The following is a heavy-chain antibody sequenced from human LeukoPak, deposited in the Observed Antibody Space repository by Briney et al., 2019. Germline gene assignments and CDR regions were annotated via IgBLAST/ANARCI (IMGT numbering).Heavy chain of an antibody. V-gene: IGHV3-23*01. CDR3: AKYTGVAARRGDFFDY. D-gene: IGHD6-6*01. CDR2: ISGSGGST. J-gene: IGHJ4*02. Sequence: GGSLRLSCAASGFTFSMYWMSWVRQAPGKGLEWVSAISGSGGSTYYADSVKGRFSISRDNSKNTLYLQMNSLRAEDTAVYYCAKYTGVAARRGDFFDYWGQGTLVTVSS. CDR1: GFTFSMYW.